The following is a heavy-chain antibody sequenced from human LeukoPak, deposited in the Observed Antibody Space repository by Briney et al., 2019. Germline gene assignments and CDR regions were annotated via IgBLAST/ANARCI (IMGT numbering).Heavy chain of an antibody. J-gene: IGHJ6*02. CDR2: INHSRST. Sequence: PSETLSLTCAVYGGSFSGYYWSWIRQPPGKGLEWIGEINHSRSTNYNPSLKSRVTISVDTSKNQFSLKLSSVTAADTAVYYCARGIAAAGTTTWTLYYYYYGMDVWGQGTTVTVSS. CDR1: GGSFSGYY. V-gene: IGHV4-34*01. D-gene: IGHD6-13*01. CDR3: ARGIAAAGTTTWTLYYYYYGMDV.